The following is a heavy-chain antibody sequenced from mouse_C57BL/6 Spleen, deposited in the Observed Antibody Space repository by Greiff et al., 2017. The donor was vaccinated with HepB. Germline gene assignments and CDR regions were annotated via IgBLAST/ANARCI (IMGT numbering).Heavy chain of an antibody. J-gene: IGHJ2*01. CDR3: ARSSTTVVAYYFDY. Sequence: QVHVKQPGAELVMPGASVKLSCKASGYTFTSYWMHWVKQRPGQGLEWIGEIDPSDSYTNYNQKFKGKSTLTVDKSSSTAYMQLSSLTSEDSAVYYCARSSTTVVAYYFDYWGQGTTLTVSS. D-gene: IGHD1-1*01. CDR1: GYTFTSYW. V-gene: IGHV1-69*01. CDR2: IDPSDSYT.